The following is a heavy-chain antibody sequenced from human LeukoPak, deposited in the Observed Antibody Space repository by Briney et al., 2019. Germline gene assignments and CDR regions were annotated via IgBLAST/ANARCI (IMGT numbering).Heavy chain of an antibody. CDR3: ATWAYCGGDCYTYDH. CDR2: IKQDGSER. V-gene: IGHV3-7*03. D-gene: IGHD2-21*02. J-gene: IGHJ4*02. CDR1: GVAFSRVG. Sequence: GGSLRLSCAASGVAFSRVGMSWGRQAPGKGLEWVANIKQDGSERYYVDSVKGRFTISRDKAKNSLYLQMISKRAEDTAVYSCATWAYCGGDCYTYDHWGQGTLVTVSS.